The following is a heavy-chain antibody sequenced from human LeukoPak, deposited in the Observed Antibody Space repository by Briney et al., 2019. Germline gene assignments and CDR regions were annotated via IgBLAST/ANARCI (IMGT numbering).Heavy chain of an antibody. J-gene: IGHJ3*02. D-gene: IGHD6-13*01. Sequence: GGSLRLSCAASGFTLSDHYMDWVRQAPGRGLEWVGRIKHKADGYTTQYAASGKGRFTISRDDSKNSLYLQMNSLRAEDTAVYYCARVVAAAATGAFDIWGQGTMVTVSS. V-gene: IGHV3-72*01. CDR1: GFTLSDHY. CDR3: ARVVAAAATGAFDI. CDR2: IKHKADGYTT.